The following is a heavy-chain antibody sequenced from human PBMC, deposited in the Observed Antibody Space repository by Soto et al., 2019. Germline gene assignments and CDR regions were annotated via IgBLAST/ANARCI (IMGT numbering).Heavy chain of an antibody. CDR2: FDPEDGET. V-gene: IGHV1-24*01. CDR1: GYTLTELS. Sequence: ASVKVSCKVSGYTLTELSMHWVRQAPGKGLEWMGGFDPEDGETIYAQKFQGRVTITADKSTSTAYMELSSLRSEDTAVYYCARAESDARTDVWGKGTTVTVSS. CDR3: ARAESDARTDV. J-gene: IGHJ6*04.